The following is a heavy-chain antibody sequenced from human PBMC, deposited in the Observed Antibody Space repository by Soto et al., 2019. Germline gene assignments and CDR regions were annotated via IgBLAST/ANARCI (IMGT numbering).Heavy chain of an antibody. CDR2: IYYSGST. J-gene: IGHJ4*02. CDR1: GGSISSSSYY. CDR3: ARIANWMLEAAAGAGCIDY. D-gene: IGHD6-13*01. Sequence: SETLSLTCSVTGGSISSSSYYWGWIRQPPGKGLEWIGSIYYSGSTYYNPSLKSRVTISVDTSKNQFSLKLSSVTAADTAVYYCARIANWMLEAAAGAGCIDYWGQGTLVTVSS. V-gene: IGHV4-39*01.